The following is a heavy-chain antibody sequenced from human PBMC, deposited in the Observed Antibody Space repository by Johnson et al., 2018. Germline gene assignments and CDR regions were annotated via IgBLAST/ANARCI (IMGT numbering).Heavy chain of an antibody. Sequence: QVQLVQSGGGVVQPGKSLRLSCAASGFTFSNFGMHWVRQVPGKGLEWVATIWSDGSNKYYADSVRGQFTISRDNSKNTLYLQKNSLRAEDTAVDYCARDHEKRALRHAAEYFQHWGQGTLVIVSS. CDR3: ARDHEKRALRHAAEYFQH. CDR1: GFTFSNFG. J-gene: IGHJ1*01. V-gene: IGHV3-33*01. CDR2: IWSDGSNK.